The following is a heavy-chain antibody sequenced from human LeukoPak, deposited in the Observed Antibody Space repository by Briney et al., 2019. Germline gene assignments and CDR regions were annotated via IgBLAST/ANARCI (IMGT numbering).Heavy chain of an antibody. CDR1: GGSISSSSYY. J-gene: IGHJ4*02. D-gene: IGHD3-10*01. CDR3: ARGPPWYYNY. V-gene: IGHV4-39*07. Sequence: SETLSLTCTVSGGSISSSSYYWGWIRQPPGKGLEWIGEINHSGTTTYNPTLKSRLTISVDTSKNQFSLNLTSLTAADTAVYYCARGPPWYYNYWGQGTLVTVSS. CDR2: INHSGTT.